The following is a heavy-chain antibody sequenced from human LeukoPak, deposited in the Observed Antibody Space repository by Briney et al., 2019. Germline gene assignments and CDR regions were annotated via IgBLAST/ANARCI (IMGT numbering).Heavy chain of an antibody. CDR1: GGSFSGYY. J-gene: IGHJ4*02. Sequence: PSETLSLTCAVYGGSFSGYYWSWIRQPPGKGLEWIGEINHSESTNYNPSLKSRVTISVDTSKNQFSLKLSSVTAADTAVYYCARDRYFDWLPLDYWGQGTLVTVSS. CDR3: ARDRYFDWLPLDY. D-gene: IGHD3-9*01. V-gene: IGHV4-34*01. CDR2: INHSEST.